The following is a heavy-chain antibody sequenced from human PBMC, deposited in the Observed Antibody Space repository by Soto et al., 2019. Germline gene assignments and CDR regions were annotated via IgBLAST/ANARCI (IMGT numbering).Heavy chain of an antibody. Sequence: EVQLLESGGDLVQPGGSLRLSCAASGFTFSIYGMTWVSQAPGKGLEWVSYITGSGGGAYYADSVKGRFTISRDNSKSTLYLQMDSLRDDDRAIYYCAREIRVAGRRNYFDYWGQGTLVTVSS. CDR2: ITGSGGGA. J-gene: IGHJ4*02. CDR1: GFTFSIYG. CDR3: AREIRVAGRRNYFDY. D-gene: IGHD6-19*01. V-gene: IGHV3-23*01.